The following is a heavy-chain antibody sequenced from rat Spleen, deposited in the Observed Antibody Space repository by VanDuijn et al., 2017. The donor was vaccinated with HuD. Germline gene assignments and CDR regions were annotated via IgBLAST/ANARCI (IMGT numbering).Heavy chain of an antibody. J-gene: IGHJ2*01. CDR1: GFSLTGNN. CDR2: ISYDGSST. D-gene: IGHD1-9*01. V-gene: IGHV5-7*01. Sequence: VQLKESGPGLVQPSQTLSLTCTVSGFSLTGNNVHWVRQAPTKGLEWVASISYDGSSTYYRDSVKGRFTISRDNAKSTLYLQMDSLRSEDTATYYCARHGYNSYFDYWGQGVMVTVSS. CDR3: ARHGYNSYFDY.